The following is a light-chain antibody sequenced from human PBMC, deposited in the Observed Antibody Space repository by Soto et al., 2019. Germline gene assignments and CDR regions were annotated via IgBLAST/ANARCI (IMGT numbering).Light chain of an antibody. V-gene: IGLV1-44*01. CDR1: SSNIGSNT. CDR2: SNN. Sequence: QSVLTQPPSASGTPGQRVTISCSGSSSNIGSNTVNWYQQHPGTAPKLLIYSNNQRPSGVPDRFSGSKSGTSASLAISGLQSEDEADYYCAAWDDSLTLGVFGGGTKLTVL. J-gene: IGLJ2*01. CDR3: AAWDDSLTLGV.